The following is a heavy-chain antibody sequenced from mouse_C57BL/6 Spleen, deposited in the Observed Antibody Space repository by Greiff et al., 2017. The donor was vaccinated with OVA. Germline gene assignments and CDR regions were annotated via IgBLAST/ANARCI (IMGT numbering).Heavy chain of an antibody. CDR3: ARYWDVAY. Sequence: QVQLKESGAELARPGASVKLSCKASGYTFTSYGISWVKQRTGQGLEWIGEIYPRSGNTYYNEKFKGKATLTADKSSSTAYMELRSLTSEDSAVYFCARYWDVAYWGQGTLVTVSA. CDR1: GYTFTSYG. V-gene: IGHV1-81*01. D-gene: IGHD4-1*01. J-gene: IGHJ3*01. CDR2: IYPRSGNT.